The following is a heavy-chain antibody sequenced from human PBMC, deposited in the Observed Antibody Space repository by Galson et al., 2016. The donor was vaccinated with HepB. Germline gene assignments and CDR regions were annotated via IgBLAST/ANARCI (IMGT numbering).Heavy chain of an antibody. D-gene: IGHD5-24*01. CDR1: GFTFSSSP. Sequence: SLRLSCAASGFTFSSSPMHWVRQAPGKGLEWVAVISYDESNKYYADSVKGRFTISRDNSKNTLFLQMDSPTADDTAVYYCAREAERWNYLDYWGQGTLVTVSS. CDR3: AREAERWNYLDY. J-gene: IGHJ4*02. V-gene: IGHV3-30*03. CDR2: ISYDESNK.